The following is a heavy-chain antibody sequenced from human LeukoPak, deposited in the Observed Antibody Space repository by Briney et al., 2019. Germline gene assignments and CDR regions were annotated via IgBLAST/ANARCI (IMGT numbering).Heavy chain of an antibody. D-gene: IGHD6-13*01. CDR2: INHSGST. J-gene: IGHJ3*02. CDR1: GGSFSGYY. V-gene: IGHV4-34*01. CDR3: AREEGDSSSWYYAFDI. Sequence: SETLSLTCAVYGGSFSGYYWSWIRQPPGKGLEWIGEINHSGSTNYNPSLKSRVTISVDTSKNQFSLKLSSVTAADTAVYYCAREEGDSSSWYYAFDIWGQGTMVTVSS.